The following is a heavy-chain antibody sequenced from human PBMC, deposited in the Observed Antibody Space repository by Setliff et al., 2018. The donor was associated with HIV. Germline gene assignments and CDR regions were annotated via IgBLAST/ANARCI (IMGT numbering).Heavy chain of an antibody. Sequence: SETLSLTCALSGDSVTSSSWWSWVRQPPGKGLGWMGEIYRSGSTNYNPSLKSRVTISLDKSKNQFSLKVNSVTAADTAVYYCTRRDNSVSGYYTDHAFDIWGQGTLVTVSS. D-gene: IGHD3-22*01. V-gene: IGHV4-4*02. CDR2: IYRSGST. J-gene: IGHJ3*02. CDR3: TRRDNSVSGYYTDHAFDI. CDR1: GDSVTSSSW.